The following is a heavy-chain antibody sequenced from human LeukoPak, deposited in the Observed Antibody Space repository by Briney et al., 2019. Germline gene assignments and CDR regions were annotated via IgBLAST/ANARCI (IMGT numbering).Heavy chain of an antibody. D-gene: IGHD2-15*01. Sequence: GEPLKISCKASGYSFTSYWIGWVRQMPGKDLEWLGIIYPGGSDTRYSPSFQGQATISADKSISTAYLQWSSLKASDTAMYYWARQAEIGYCSGGSCWRRWDFDIWGQGTIVTVSS. CDR2: IYPGGSDT. V-gene: IGHV5-51*01. J-gene: IGHJ3*02. CDR1: GYSFTSYW. CDR3: ARQAEIGYCSGGSCWRRWDFDI.